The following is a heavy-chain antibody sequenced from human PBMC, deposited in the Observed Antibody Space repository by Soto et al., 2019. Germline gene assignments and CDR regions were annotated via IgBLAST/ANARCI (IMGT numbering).Heavy chain of an antibody. J-gene: IGHJ5*02. Sequence: QVQLVQSGAEVKKAGASVKVSCKASGYTFTSYDINWVRQATGQGLEWMGWMNHNSGNTGYAQKFQGRVTMTRNTSISTAYMELSSLRSEYTAVYYCARGEDIVATDGWFDPWGQGTLVTVSS. CDR1: GYTFTSYD. V-gene: IGHV1-8*01. CDR3: ARGEDIVATDGWFDP. CDR2: MNHNSGNT. D-gene: IGHD5-12*01.